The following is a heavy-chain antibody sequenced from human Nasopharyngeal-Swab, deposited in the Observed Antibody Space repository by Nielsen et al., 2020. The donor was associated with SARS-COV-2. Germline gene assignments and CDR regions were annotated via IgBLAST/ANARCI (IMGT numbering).Heavy chain of an antibody. Sequence: ASVKAPCKVSGYTLTVLPIHWVRQAPGKGLEWMGTVVPEDGEPIYAQNFQGRVTMTEDTSTYTAYLELSSLRSEDTAVYYCASEGSGVFGVVIYAFDIWGPGTLVTVSS. CDR3: ASEGSGVFGVVIYAFDI. V-gene: IGHV1-24*01. CDR1: GYTLTVLP. CDR2: VVPEDGEP. D-gene: IGHD3-3*01. J-gene: IGHJ3*02.